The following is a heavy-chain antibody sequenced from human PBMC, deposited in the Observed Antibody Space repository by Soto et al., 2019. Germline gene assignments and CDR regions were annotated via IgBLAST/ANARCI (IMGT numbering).Heavy chain of an antibody. V-gene: IGHV4-30-4*01. CDR2: IYYSGST. CDR3: ARGPMDY. Sequence: QVQLQESGPGLVKPSQTLSLTCTVSGGSISSGTYYWSWIRQPPGKGLEWIGYIYYSGSTYYNPSLKRRVTISVDTSKNQFSLNLRSVTATDTAVYYCARGPMDYWGQGTLVTVSS. CDR1: GGSISSGTYY. J-gene: IGHJ4*02.